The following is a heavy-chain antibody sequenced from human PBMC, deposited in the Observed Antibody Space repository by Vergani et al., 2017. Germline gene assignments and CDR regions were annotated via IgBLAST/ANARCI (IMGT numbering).Heavy chain of an antibody. J-gene: IGHJ5*02. V-gene: IGHV3-7*01. CDR2: IKRDGSEK. D-gene: IGHD2-2*01. CDR1: GFTFSSYW. CDR3: ARDISPGDCSSTSCQRWFDP. Sequence: EVQLVESGGGLVQPGGSLRLSCAASGFTFSSYWMSWVRQAPGKGLEWVANIKRDGSEKYYVDSVKGRFTISRDNAKNSLYLQMNSLRAEDTAVYYCARDISPGDCSSTSCQRWFDPWGQGTLVTVSS.